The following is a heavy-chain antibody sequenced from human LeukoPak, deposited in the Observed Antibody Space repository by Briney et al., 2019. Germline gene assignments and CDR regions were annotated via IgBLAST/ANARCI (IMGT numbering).Heavy chain of an antibody. CDR3: ARDVSSMFPNWFDP. V-gene: IGHV4-31*03. Sequence: SQTLSLTCSVSGDSISGRTYYWPWIRQHPEKGLEWIGYIWNSGSTNYNPALKSRVTIPVDTSKNQFSLKLTSVTAADTAIYYCARDVSSMFPNWFDPWGQGILVIVSS. D-gene: IGHD6-6*01. J-gene: IGHJ5*02. CDR1: GDSISGRTYY. CDR2: IWNSGST.